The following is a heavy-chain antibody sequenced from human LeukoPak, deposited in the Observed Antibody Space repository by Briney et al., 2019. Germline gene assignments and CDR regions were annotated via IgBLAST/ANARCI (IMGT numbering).Heavy chain of an antibody. CDR3: ARDGVWFGELFLSDY. D-gene: IGHD3-10*01. J-gene: IGHJ4*02. V-gene: IGHV3-48*04. Sequence: GGSLRLSCAASGFTFSSYSMNWVRQAPGKGLEWVSYISSSSSTIYYADSVKGRFTISRDNAKNSLYLQMNSLRAEDTAVYYCARDGVWFGELFLSDYWGQGTLVTVSS. CDR2: ISSSSSTI. CDR1: GFTFSSYS.